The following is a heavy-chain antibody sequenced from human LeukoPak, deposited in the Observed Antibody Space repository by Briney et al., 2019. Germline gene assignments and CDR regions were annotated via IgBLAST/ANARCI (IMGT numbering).Heavy chain of an antibody. CDR1: GYTLTELS. CDR3: VPTYYYDSSGRNAFDI. CDR2: FDPEDGET. D-gene: IGHD3-22*01. Sequence: ASVKVSCKVSGYTLTELSMHWVRQAPGKGLEWMGGFDPEDGETIYAQKFQGRVTMTEDTSTDTAYMELSSLRSEDTAVYYCVPTYYYDSSGRNAFDIWGQGTMVTVSS. V-gene: IGHV1-24*01. J-gene: IGHJ3*02.